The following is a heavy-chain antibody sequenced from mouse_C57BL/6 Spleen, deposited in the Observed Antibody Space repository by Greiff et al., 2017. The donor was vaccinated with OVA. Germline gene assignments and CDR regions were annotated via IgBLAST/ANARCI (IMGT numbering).Heavy chain of an antibody. V-gene: IGHV1-50*01. CDR2: LDPSDSYT. Sequence: VQLQQSGAELVKPGASVKLSCKASGYTFPSYWMQWVNQRPGQGLAWLGELDPSDSYTNYNQKFKGKATLTVDTYSSTAYMQLSSLTSEDSAVYYCARRTGTYAMDYWGQGTSGTVSS. CDR1: GYTFPSYW. D-gene: IGHD4-1*01. J-gene: IGHJ4*01. CDR3: ARRTGTYAMDY.